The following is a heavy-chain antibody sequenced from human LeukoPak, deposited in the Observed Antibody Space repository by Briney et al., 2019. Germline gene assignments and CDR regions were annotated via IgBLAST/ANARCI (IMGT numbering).Heavy chain of an antibody. J-gene: IGHJ4*02. Sequence: PSETLSLTCTVSGGSITSGGYYWSWIRQHPGKGLEWIGYIYYSGSTYYNPSLKSRVSISVDTSKRQFSLNLSSVTAADTAVYYCATFYRPNYPFDYWGQGSLVTVSS. D-gene: IGHD1-7*01. CDR3: ATFYRPNYPFDY. CDR2: IYYSGST. V-gene: IGHV4-31*03. CDR1: GGSITSGGYY.